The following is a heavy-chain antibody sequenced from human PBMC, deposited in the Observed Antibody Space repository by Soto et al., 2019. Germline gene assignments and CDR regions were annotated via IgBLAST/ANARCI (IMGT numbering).Heavy chain of an antibody. CDR1: GGTFSSYA. CDR2: FIPVFNRP. Sequence: QVQLVQSGAEVKKPGSSVKVSCKASGGTFSSYAISWVRQAPGQGLEWMGGFIPVFNRPHSARKFQGRVTITADESTSPAYMDLSSLRSEETAVYYCARGQFHHVSNYYYALDVWGQGTTVTVSS. V-gene: IGHV1-69*01. CDR3: ARGQFHHVSNYYYALDV. J-gene: IGHJ6*02.